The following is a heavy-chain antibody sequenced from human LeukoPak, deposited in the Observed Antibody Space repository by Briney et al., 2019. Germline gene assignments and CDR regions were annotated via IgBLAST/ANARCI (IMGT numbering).Heavy chain of an antibody. D-gene: IGHD6-19*01. Sequence: SVKVSCKASGGTFSSYAISWVRQAPGQGLEWMGRIIPIFGTANYAQKFQGRVTITTDESTSTAYMKLSSLRSEDTAVYYCARDPPDSYSSGWYYFDYWGQGTLVTVSS. CDR3: ARDPPDSYSSGWYYFDY. CDR2: IIPIFGTA. V-gene: IGHV1-69*05. CDR1: GGTFSSYA. J-gene: IGHJ4*02.